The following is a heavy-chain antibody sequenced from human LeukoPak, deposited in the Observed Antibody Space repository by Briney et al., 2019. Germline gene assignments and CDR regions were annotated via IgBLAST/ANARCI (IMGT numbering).Heavy chain of an antibody. D-gene: IGHD3-10*01. CDR1: GASFSGYY. Sequence: PSETLSLTCAVYGASFSGYYWSRIRQPPGKGLEWIGEINHSGSTNYNPSLKSRVTISVDTSKNQFSLKLSSVTAADTAVYYCARVRTMVRGGFDYWGQGTLVTVSS. CDR2: INHSGST. J-gene: IGHJ4*02. CDR3: ARVRTMVRGGFDY. V-gene: IGHV4-34*01.